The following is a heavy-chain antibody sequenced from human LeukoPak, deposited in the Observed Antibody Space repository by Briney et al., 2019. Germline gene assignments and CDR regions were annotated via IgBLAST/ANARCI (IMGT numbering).Heavy chain of an antibody. Sequence: ASVKVSCKASGGTFSSYAISWVRQAPGQGLEWMGGIIPIFGTANYAQKFQGRVTITADESTSTAYMELSSLRSEDTAVYYCARPTMVRGVIVRYYGMDVWGQGTTVTVSS. J-gene: IGHJ6*02. CDR2: IIPIFGTA. CDR3: ARPTMVRGVIVRYYGMDV. D-gene: IGHD3-10*01. V-gene: IGHV1-69*13. CDR1: GGTFSSYA.